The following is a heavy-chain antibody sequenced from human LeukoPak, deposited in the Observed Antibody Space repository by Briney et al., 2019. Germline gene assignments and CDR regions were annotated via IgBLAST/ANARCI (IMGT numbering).Heavy chain of an antibody. V-gene: IGHV1-69*05. CDR3: ARVVAPRSYGMDV. D-gene: IGHD2-21*01. CDR2: IIPIFGTA. CDR1: GGTFSSYA. J-gene: IGHJ6*02. Sequence: ASVRVSCKASGGTFSSYAISWVRQAPGQGLEWMGGIIPIFGTANYAQKFQGRVTITTDESTSTAYMELSSLRSEDTAVYYCARVVAPRSYGMDVWGQGTTVTVSS.